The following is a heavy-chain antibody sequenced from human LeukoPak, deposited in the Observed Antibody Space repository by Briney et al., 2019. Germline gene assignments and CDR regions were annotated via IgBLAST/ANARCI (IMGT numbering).Heavy chain of an antibody. D-gene: IGHD1-7*01. CDR3: ARGINYAFDI. CDR2: ITKSGSTI. CDR1: GFTFSNAW. V-gene: IGHV3-48*02. Sequence: GGSLRLSCAASGFTFSNAWMSWVRQAPGKGLEWVSHITKSGSTIYHADSVKGRFTISRDNAKNSLYLQMNSLRDEDTAVYYCARGINYAFDIWGQGTMVTVSS. J-gene: IGHJ3*02.